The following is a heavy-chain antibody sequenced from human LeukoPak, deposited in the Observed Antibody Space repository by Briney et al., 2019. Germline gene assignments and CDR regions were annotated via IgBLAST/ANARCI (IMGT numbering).Heavy chain of an antibody. CDR1: GGSISSYY. J-gene: IGHJ4*02. Sequence: NPSQTLSLTCTVPGGSISSYYWSWIRQPPGKCLEWIGYIYYSGSTNYNPSLKSRVTISVDTSKNQFSLKLSSVTAADTAVYYCARTEISIVGGSYFDYWGQGTLVTVSS. CDR2: IYYSGST. CDR3: ARTEISIVGGSYFDY. V-gene: IGHV4-59*08. D-gene: IGHD1-26*01.